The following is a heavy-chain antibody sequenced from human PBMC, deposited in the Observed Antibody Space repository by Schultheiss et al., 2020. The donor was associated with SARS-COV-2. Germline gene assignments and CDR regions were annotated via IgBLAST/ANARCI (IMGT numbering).Heavy chain of an antibody. D-gene: IGHD6-6*01. Sequence: SVKVSCKASGGTFSSYAISWVRQAPGQGLEWMGGIIPIFGTANYAQKFQGRVTITADESTSTAYMELSSLRSEDTAVYYCARGRSSLSSVGLSFDYWGQGTLVTVS. CDR2: IIPIFGTA. J-gene: IGHJ4*02. CDR1: GGTFSSYA. V-gene: IGHV1-69*13. CDR3: ARGRSSLSSVGLSFDY.